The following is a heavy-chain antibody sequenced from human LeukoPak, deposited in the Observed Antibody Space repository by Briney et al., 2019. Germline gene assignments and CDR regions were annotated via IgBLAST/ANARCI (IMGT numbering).Heavy chain of an antibody. CDR1: GFTFSSYP. V-gene: IGHV3-64*01. Sequence: GGSLKLSCAASGFTFSSYPMHWVRQAPGKGLEYVSAISSNGDATYYANSVRGRFTISRDNSKNTLYLQMGSLRTEDMAIYYCARETIGTNDYWGQGTLVTVSS. D-gene: IGHD5-24*01. CDR2: ISSNGDAT. CDR3: ARETIGTNDY. J-gene: IGHJ4*02.